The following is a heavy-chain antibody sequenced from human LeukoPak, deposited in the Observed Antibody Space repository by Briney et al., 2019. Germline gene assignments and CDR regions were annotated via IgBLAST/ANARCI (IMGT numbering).Heavy chain of an antibody. CDR2: INPNSDGT. D-gene: IGHD6-13*01. J-gene: IGHJ4*02. V-gene: IGHV1-2*02. Sequence: ASVKVSCKASGYTFKGYYMHWVRQAPGQGLEWMGWINPNSDGTNYAQKFQGRVSMTRDTSINTVYMESSSLRSDDTAVYYCARRSSSSWYDYWGQGTLVTVSS. CDR1: GYTFKGYY. CDR3: ARRSSSSWYDY.